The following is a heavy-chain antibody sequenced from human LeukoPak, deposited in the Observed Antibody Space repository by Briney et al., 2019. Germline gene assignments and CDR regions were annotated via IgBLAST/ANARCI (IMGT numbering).Heavy chain of an antibody. Sequence: GASVKVSCKASGGTFSSYAISWVRQAPGQGLEWMGGIIPIFGTANYAQKFQGRVTITADESTSTAYMELSSLRSEDTAVYYCAASSNYYDFWSGYYLGWFDPWGQGTVVTVSS. V-gene: IGHV1-69*13. CDR1: GGTFSSYA. CDR2: IIPIFGTA. J-gene: IGHJ5*02. D-gene: IGHD3-3*01. CDR3: AASSNYYDFWSGYYLGWFDP.